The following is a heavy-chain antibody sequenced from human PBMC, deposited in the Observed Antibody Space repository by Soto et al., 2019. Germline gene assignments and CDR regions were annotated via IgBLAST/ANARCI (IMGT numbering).Heavy chain of an antibody. CDR2: ISGSDRST. D-gene: IGHD2-15*01. Sequence: PGGSLRLSCAASGFTFSNCAMSWVRQAPGKGLEWVSIISGSDRSTYYADSVKGRFTISRDNSKNTLDLQMNSLRAEDTAEYYCAKAPNCSGGSCYSGLNYFDYWGQGVLVNVSS. CDR3: AKAPNCSGGSCYSGLNYFDY. J-gene: IGHJ4*02. V-gene: IGHV3-23*01. CDR1: GFTFSNCA.